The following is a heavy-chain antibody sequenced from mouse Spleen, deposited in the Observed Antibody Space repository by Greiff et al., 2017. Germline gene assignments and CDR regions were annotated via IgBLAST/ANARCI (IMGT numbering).Heavy chain of an antibody. CDR3: ARLLRYPYWYFDV. V-gene: IGHV5-9*04. D-gene: IGHD1-1*01. CDR2: ISSGGGNT. Sequence: DVKLVESGGGLVKLGGSLKLSCAASGFTFSSYAMSWVRQTPEKRLEWVATISSGGGNTYYPDSVKGRFTISRDNAKNTLYLQMSSLKSEDTAMYYCARLLRYPYWYFDVWGAGTTVTVSS. J-gene: IGHJ1*01. CDR1: GFTFSSYA.